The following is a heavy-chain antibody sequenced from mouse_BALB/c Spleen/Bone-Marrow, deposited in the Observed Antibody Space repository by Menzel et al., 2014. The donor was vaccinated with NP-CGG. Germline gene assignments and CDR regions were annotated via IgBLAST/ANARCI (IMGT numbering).Heavy chain of an antibody. Sequence: VQLQESGPSLVQPSQSLSITCTVSGFSLTNYGIYWVRQSPGKGLEWLGVIWRGGTTDYNAAFMSRLSITKDNSKSQVFFKMNSLQADDTAIYYCAKGHYGSGPFAYWGQGTLVTVSA. J-gene: IGHJ3*01. CDR3: AKGHYGSGPFAY. V-gene: IGHV2-5-1*01. D-gene: IGHD1-1*01. CDR2: IWRGGTT. CDR1: GFSLTNYG.